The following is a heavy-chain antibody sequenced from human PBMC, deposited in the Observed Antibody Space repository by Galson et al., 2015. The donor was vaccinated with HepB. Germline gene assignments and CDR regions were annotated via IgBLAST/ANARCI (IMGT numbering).Heavy chain of an antibody. CDR2: ISDSSKTI. Sequence: SLRLSCAASGFTFSGYSMNWVRRAPGKGLEWVSYISDSSKTIYYADSVKGRFTISRDNAKNSLYLQLNSLRDEDTAVYYCARARGELLSGRSDFDYWGQGTLVTVSS. CDR1: GFTFSGYS. CDR3: ARARGELLSGRSDFDY. V-gene: IGHV3-48*02. J-gene: IGHJ4*02. D-gene: IGHD1-26*01.